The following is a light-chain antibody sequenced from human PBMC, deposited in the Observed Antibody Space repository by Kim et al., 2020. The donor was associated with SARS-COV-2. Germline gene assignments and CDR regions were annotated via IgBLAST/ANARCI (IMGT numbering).Light chain of an antibody. CDR1: SLRSYY. CDR3: NSRDSSGNRV. V-gene: IGLV3-19*01. CDR2: GKN. J-gene: IGLJ3*02. Sequence: SSELTQDPAVSVALGQTVRITCRGDSLRSYYASWYQQTPGQAPVLVIYGKNNRPSGIPDRFSGSSSGNTASLTITGAQAEDEAYYYCNSRDSSGNRVFGGGTKLTVL.